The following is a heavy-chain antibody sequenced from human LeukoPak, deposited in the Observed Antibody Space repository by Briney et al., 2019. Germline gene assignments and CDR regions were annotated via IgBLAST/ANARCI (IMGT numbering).Heavy chain of an antibody. D-gene: IGHD5-12*01. Sequence: QSGGSLRPSCAASGFTFSTYWMNWVRQAPGKGLEWVANMNEDGSAKYYVDSVKGRFTISRDNAKNSLYLQMNSLRDEDTAVYYCAKDGGGLSGYDWFDDWGQGTLVTVSS. CDR2: MNEDGSAK. CDR1: GFTFSTYW. CDR3: AKDGGGLSGYDWFDD. J-gene: IGHJ4*02. V-gene: IGHV3-7*01.